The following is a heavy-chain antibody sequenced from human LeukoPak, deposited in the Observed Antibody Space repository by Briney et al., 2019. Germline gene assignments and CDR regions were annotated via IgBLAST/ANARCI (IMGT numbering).Heavy chain of an antibody. V-gene: IGHV4-61*02. Sequence: PSQTLSLTCTVSGGSISSGSYYWTWIRQPAGKGLELIGRIYTSGSSSYNPSLKSRVTISADTSKNQFSLRLSSVTAADTAVYYCARVFRAAAVDYWGQGTLVTVSS. CDR3: ARVFRAAAVDY. CDR1: GGSISSGSYY. J-gene: IGHJ4*02. CDR2: IYTSGSS. D-gene: IGHD6-13*01.